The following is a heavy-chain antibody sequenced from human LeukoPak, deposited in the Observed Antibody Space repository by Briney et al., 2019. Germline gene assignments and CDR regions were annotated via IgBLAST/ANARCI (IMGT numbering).Heavy chain of an antibody. CDR3: ARTPGGSGNFFDY. J-gene: IGHJ4*02. CDR1: GFTVSSNY. D-gene: IGHD3-10*01. Sequence: GGSLRLSCAASGFTVSSNYMSWVRQAPGKGLEWVSVIYSGGSTYYADSVKGRFTISRDNSKNTVYLQMNSLRAEDTAMYYCARTPGGSGNFFDYWGQGTLVTVSS. CDR2: IYSGGST. V-gene: IGHV3-53*01.